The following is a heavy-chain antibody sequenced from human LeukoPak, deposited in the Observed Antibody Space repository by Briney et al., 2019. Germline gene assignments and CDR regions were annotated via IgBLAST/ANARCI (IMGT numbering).Heavy chain of an antibody. D-gene: IGHD6-19*01. CDR1: GDSISSENSY. CDR3: TKDSTGLSSGWSGYYYYMDV. Sequence: SQTLSLTGTVSGDSISSENSYWSWIRQPAGKGLEWIGRISTVGSTNSNPSLKSRVTISIDTSKNQFFLRLSSVTAADTAVYYCTKDSTGLSSGWSGYYYYMDVWGKGTTVTVSS. V-gene: IGHV4-61*02. J-gene: IGHJ6*03. CDR2: ISTVGST.